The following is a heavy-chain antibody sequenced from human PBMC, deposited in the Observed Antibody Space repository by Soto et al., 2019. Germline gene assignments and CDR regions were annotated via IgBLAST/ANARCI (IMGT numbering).Heavy chain of an antibody. Sequence: GSLRLTCAVSGGAISSYSWSWIRQPPGKELEWIGSIHYGGSTNYNASLKSRVTISVDTSQNQFALKLSSVTAADTAVYYCARAGSGVAIPLAHWGHGTPVTVS. CDR2: IHYGGST. J-gene: IGHJ5*02. V-gene: IGHV4-59*01. D-gene: IGHD2-21*01. CDR1: GGAISSYS. CDR3: ARAGSGVAIPLAH.